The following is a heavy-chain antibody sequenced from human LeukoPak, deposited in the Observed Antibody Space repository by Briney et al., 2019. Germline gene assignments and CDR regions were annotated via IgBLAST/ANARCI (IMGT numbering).Heavy chain of an antibody. J-gene: IGHJ4*02. CDR2: IYYSGST. V-gene: IGHV4-59*01. Sequence: SETLSLTCTVSGGSISSYYWSWIRQPPGKGLEWIGYIYYSGSTNYNPSLKSRVTISVDTSKNQFSLKLSSVTAADTAVYYCAGHYGGNSDGFDYWAREPWSPSPQ. D-gene: IGHD4-23*01. CDR3: AGHYGGNSDGFDY. CDR1: GGSISSYY.